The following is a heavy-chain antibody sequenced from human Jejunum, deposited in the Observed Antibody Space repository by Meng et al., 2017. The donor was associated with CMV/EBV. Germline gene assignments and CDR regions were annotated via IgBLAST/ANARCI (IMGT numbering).Heavy chain of an antibody. Sequence: SFAASGFPFTSYAVSWVRQGPGKGLEWVSAVTGGGGGKYYADSVKGRFTISRDNSIKTLYLEMNNLRAEDTAVYYCAKDHASSGLDNWGQGTLVTVSS. D-gene: IGHD3-22*01. J-gene: IGHJ4*02. V-gene: IGHV3-23*01. CDR2: VTGGGGGK. CDR3: AKDHASSGLDN. CDR1: GFPFTSYA.